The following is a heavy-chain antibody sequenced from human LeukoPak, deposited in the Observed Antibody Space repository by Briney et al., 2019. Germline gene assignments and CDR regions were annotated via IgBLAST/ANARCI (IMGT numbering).Heavy chain of an antibody. CDR3: ARGGISNWFDP. V-gene: IGHV4-59*01. D-gene: IGHD2-8*02. CDR1: GGSFSGYY. CDR2: IYYSGST. Sequence: RSSETLSLTCAVYGGSFSGYYWSWIRQPPGKGLEWIGYIYYSGSTNYNPSLKSRVTISVDTSKNQFSLKLSSVTAADTAVYYCARGGISNWFDPWGQGTLVTVSS. J-gene: IGHJ5*02.